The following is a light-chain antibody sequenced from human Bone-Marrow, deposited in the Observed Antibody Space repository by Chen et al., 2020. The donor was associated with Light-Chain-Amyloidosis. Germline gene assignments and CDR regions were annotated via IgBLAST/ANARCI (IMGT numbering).Light chain of an antibody. Sequence: QTVVTQEPSFSVSPGGTVTLTCGLSSGSVSTSYYPSWYPQTPGQAPRTLIYTTNTRSSGVPDRFSGYILGNKAALTITGAQADDESDYYCVLYMGSGISVFGGGTKLTVL. CDR1: SGSVSTSYY. CDR2: TTN. CDR3: VLYMGSGISV. J-gene: IGLJ3*02. V-gene: IGLV8-61*01.